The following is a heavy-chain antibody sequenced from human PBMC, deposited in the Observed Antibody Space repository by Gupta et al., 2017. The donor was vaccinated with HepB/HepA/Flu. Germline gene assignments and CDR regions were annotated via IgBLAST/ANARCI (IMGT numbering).Heavy chain of an antibody. CDR2: IYRGGTT. V-gene: IGHV3-53*01. CDR1: GFTVSSNS. D-gene: IGHD2-8*01. Sequence: EVHLVESVGGLIQPGGSLRLSCAASGFTVSSNSMSWVRQAPGRGLEWVSIIYRGGTTVYADSVKGRFSISREDPKNTLYMKMKSLRAEDTAVYYGGREVMMDVWCKGTTVAVYS. CDR3: GREVMMDV. J-gene: IGHJ6*04.